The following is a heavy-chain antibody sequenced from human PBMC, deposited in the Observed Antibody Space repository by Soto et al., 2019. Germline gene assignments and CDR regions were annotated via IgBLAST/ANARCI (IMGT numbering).Heavy chain of an antibody. Sequence: GGSLRLSCAASGFTVSSNYMSWVRQAPGKGLEWVSVIYSGGSTYYADSVKGRFTISRDNSKNTLYLQMNSLRAEDTAVYYCARGPLRGYSYGPKTHYGMDVWGQGTTVTVSS. D-gene: IGHD5-18*01. CDR3: ARGPLRGYSYGPKTHYGMDV. CDR1: GFTVSSNY. V-gene: IGHV3-53*01. J-gene: IGHJ6*02. CDR2: IYSGGST.